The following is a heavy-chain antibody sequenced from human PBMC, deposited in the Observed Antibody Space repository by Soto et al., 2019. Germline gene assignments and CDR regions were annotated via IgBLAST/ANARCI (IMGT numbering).Heavy chain of an antibody. CDR3: AKDREGYCSSTSCLYYFDS. Sequence: GGSLRLSCAASGFTFSSYAMSWVRQAPGKGLEWVSAISATGSSTYYADSVRGRFTISRDNSKNTLYLQMNSLRVEDTAVYYYAKDREGYCSSTSCLYYFDSWGQGTQVTVSS. J-gene: IGHJ4*02. D-gene: IGHD2-2*01. CDR2: ISATGSST. V-gene: IGHV3-23*01. CDR1: GFTFSSYA.